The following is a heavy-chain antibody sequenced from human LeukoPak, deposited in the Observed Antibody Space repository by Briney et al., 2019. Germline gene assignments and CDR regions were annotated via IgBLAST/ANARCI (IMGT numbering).Heavy chain of an antibody. Sequence: TSETLSLTCTVSGGSISSGGNYWSWIRQHPGKGLEWIGNIYYSGSTYYSPSLKSRVTISVDTSKNQFSLNLRSVTAADTAVYYCATHLGYCSGGTCYKAFDIWGQGTMVTVSS. J-gene: IGHJ3*02. D-gene: IGHD2-15*01. CDR1: GGSISSGGNY. CDR2: IYYSGST. CDR3: ATHLGYCSGGTCYKAFDI. V-gene: IGHV4-31*03.